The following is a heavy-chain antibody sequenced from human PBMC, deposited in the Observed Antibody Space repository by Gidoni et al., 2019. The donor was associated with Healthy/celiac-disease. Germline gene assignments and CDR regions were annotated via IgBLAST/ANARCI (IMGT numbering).Heavy chain of an antibody. V-gene: IGHV4-39*01. CDR2: IYYSGST. CDR3: ARHQGYCSSTSCYKDGVDY. CDR1: GGSISSSSYY. Sequence: QLQLQESGPGLVKPSETLSLTCTVSGGSISSSSYYWGWIRQPPGKGLEWIGSIYYSGSTYYNPSLKSRVTISVDTSKNQFSLKLSSVTAADTAVYYCARHQGYCSSTSCYKDGVDYWGQGTLVTVSS. D-gene: IGHD2-2*02. J-gene: IGHJ4*02.